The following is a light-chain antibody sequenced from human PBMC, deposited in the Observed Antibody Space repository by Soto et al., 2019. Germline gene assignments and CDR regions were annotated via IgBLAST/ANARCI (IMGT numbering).Light chain of an antibody. J-gene: IGKJ1*01. V-gene: IGKV3-20*01. CDR2: GAS. CDR1: ESVSSSY. Sequence: EIVLTQSPGTLSLSPGERATLSCRASESVSSSYLAGYQQKPGQAPRLLIYGASSRATGIPDRFSGSGSGTDFTLTISRLEPEDFAVVYCQQYGSSPRTFGQGTKVEVK. CDR3: QQYGSSPRT.